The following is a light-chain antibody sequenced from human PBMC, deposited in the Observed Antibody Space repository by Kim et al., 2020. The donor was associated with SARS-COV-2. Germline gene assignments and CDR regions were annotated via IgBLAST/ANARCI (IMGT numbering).Light chain of an antibody. CDR3: QVWDSTIGHMI. Sequence: SYELTQPPSVSVAPGETARVTCGGNSIGTKSVNWYQLKPGQAPVLVIYYDNKRPSGIPERFSGSNSGNTATLSISRVDAGDEADYFCQVWDSTIGHMIFGGGTQLTVL. CDR2: YDN. V-gene: IGLV3-21*04. CDR1: SIGTKS. J-gene: IGLJ2*01.